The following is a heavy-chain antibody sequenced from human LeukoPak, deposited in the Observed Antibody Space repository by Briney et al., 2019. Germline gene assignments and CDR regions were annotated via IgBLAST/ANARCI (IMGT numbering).Heavy chain of an antibody. Sequence: ASVKVSCKASGYTFIGHYMHWVRQAPGQGLEWMGWINPNSGGTNYAQKFQGRVTMTRDTSISTAYMELSRLRSDDTAVYYCATGPGNTYGHQVPVWFDPWGQGTLVTVSS. V-gene: IGHV1-2*02. CDR1: GYTFIGHY. CDR2: INPNSGGT. J-gene: IGHJ5*02. D-gene: IGHD5-18*01. CDR3: ATGPGNTYGHQVPVWFDP.